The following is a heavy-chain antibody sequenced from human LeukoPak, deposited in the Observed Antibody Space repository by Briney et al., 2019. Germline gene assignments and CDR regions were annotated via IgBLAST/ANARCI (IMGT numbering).Heavy chain of an antibody. J-gene: IGHJ4*02. D-gene: IGHD3-10*01. CDR2: ISSSSSYI. V-gene: IGHV3-21*01. CDR1: GFTFSSYS. Sequence: GGSLSLSCAVSGFTFSSYSMNWVRQAPGRGLEWVSSISSSSSYIYYADSVKGRFTISRDNAKNSLYLQMNSLRAEDTAVYYCARIARFGEDYWGQGTLVTVSS. CDR3: ARIARFGEDY.